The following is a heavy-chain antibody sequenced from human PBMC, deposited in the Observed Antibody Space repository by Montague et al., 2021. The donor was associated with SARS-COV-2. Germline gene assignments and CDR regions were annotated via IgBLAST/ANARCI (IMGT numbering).Heavy chain of an antibody. CDR1: GGSLSGYY. D-gene: IGHD2-15*01. Sequence: SETLSPTCAVYGGSLSGYYWSWIRQPPGEGLEWIAEISHSGSTSYNPSLKSRVTISVDTSKNQFSLKLSSVTAADTAVYYCARGSGCSGGSCYSEWDPYYYYGMDVWGQGTTVTVSS. CDR3: ARGSGCSGGSCYSEWDPYYYYGMDV. J-gene: IGHJ6*02. V-gene: IGHV4-34*01. CDR2: ISHSGST.